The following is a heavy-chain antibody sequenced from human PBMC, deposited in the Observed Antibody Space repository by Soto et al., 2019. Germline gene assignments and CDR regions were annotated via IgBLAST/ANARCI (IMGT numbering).Heavy chain of an antibody. J-gene: IGHJ6*02. CDR1: VLTFNMYA. V-gene: IGHV3-23*01. Sequence: VGSLRLSCAASVLTFNMYAMSCVRHSPGKWLEWVSTISHSGDSTYYADSVKGRFTISRDNSENMLYLQMKSLRADDTALYFCANGYAYCPSTSCSQGPHSIMAVWGQGTPGTFS. CDR3: ANGYAYCPSTSCSQGPHSIMAV. CDR2: ISHSGDST. D-gene: IGHD2-2*01.